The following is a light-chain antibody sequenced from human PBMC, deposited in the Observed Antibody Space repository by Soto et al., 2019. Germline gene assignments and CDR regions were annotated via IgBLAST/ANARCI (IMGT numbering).Light chain of an antibody. Sequence: EVVLTQSPLSLSVTLGQPASISCGSSRSLVHSDGNIYLIWFQQRPGQSPRRLIYQVSNRDSGVPDRFSGSGSVTDFTLKISRVEAEDVGVYYCLQATHWSHTFGQGTKVDIK. CDR1: RSLVHSDGNIY. CDR3: LQATHWSHT. CDR2: QVS. V-gene: IGKV2-30*02. J-gene: IGKJ2*01.